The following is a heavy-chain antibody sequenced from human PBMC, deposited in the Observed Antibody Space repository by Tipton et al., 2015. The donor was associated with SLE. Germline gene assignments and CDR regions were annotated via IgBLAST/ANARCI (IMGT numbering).Heavy chain of an antibody. CDR1: GFTVSDHA. Sequence: SLRLSCAASGFTVSDHAMTWVRQAPGKGLEWVCVIYSGGLTLYGDAVKGRFAISRDVSQNTLYLQMNSLRGDDTAVYYCARDLDHASGSSHWGRGTLVTVSS. CDR3: ARDLDHASGSSH. CDR2: IYSGGLT. D-gene: IGHD3-10*01. V-gene: IGHV3-23*03. J-gene: IGHJ4*02.